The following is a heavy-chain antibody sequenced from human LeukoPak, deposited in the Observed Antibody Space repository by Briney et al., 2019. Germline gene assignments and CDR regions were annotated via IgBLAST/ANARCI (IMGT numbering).Heavy chain of an antibody. V-gene: IGHV3-33*01. D-gene: IGHD2/OR15-2a*01. Sequence: GRSLRLSCAASGFSFSTFGFHWVRQAPGKGLEWVAIIFYDGRDTNYADSVMGRFTISRDNSKNTLYLQLNSLGAKDTAVYYCVRENSRNAFDIWGQGTMVTVSS. CDR2: IFYDGRDT. J-gene: IGHJ3*02. CDR1: GFSFSTFG. CDR3: VRENSRNAFDI.